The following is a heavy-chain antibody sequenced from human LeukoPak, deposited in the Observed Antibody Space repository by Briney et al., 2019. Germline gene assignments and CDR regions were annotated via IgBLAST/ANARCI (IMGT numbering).Heavy chain of an antibody. V-gene: IGHV3-49*04. CDR1: GFTFGDYA. J-gene: IGHJ5*02. Sequence: GSLRLSCTASGFTFGDYAMSWVRQAPGKGLEWVGFIRSKAYGGTTEYAASVKGRFTISRDDSKSIAYLQMNSLKTEDTAVYYCASPFVVVPAAMCGPWGQGTLVTVSS. CDR3: ASPFVVVPAAMCGP. D-gene: IGHD2-2*01. CDR2: IRSKAYGGTT.